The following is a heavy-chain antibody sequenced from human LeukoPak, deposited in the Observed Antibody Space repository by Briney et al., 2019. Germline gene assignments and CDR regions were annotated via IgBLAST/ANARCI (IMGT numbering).Heavy chain of an antibody. CDR3: AREGSVAVADYYYYGMDV. CDR1: GYTFTSYG. Sequence: ASVKVSCKASGYTFTSYGISWVRQAPGQGLEWMGWINPNSGGTNYAQKFQGWVTMTRDTSISTAYMELSRLRSDDTAVYYCAREGSVAVADYYYYGMDVWGQGTTVTVSS. D-gene: IGHD6-19*01. CDR2: INPNSGGT. V-gene: IGHV1-2*04. J-gene: IGHJ6*02.